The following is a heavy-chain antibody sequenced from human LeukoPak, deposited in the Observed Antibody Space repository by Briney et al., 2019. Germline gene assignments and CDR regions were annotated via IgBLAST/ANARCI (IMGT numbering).Heavy chain of an antibody. CDR1: GGTFSSYA. V-gene: IGHV1-69*04. CDR2: IIPILGIA. J-gene: IGHJ5*02. Sequence: GASVKVSCKASGGTFSSYAISWVRQAPGQGLEWMGRIIPILGIANYAQKFQGRVTITADKSTSTAYMELSSLRSEDTAVYYCARERGVSTVTTSSTSWGQGTLVTVSS. CDR3: ARERGVSTVTTSSTS. D-gene: IGHD4-17*01.